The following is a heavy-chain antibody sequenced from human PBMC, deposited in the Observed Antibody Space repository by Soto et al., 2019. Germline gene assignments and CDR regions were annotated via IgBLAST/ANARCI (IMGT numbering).Heavy chain of an antibody. CDR1: GYTFTSYA. D-gene: IGHD3-16*01. Sequence: QVQLVQSGAEVKKPGASVKVSCKASGYTFTSYAMHWVRQAPGQRLEWMGWINAGNGNTKYSQKFQGRVTITRDTSAITAYMELSSLRSEYTAVYYCARVIGGLYYFDYWGQGTLVTVSS. CDR3: ARVIGGLYYFDY. J-gene: IGHJ4*02. V-gene: IGHV1-3*01. CDR2: INAGNGNT.